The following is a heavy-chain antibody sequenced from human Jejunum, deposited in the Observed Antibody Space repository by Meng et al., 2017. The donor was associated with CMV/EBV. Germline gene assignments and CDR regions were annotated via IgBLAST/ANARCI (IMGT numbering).Heavy chain of an antibody. Sequence: GATFETYGVNWVRQAPGTGLEWISYIGISPTTIYYADSVKGRFTISRDNAKNSLYLDMKSLRAEDTAVYYCASHYRFSSGYYMEDWGQGTLVTVSS. CDR3: ASHYRFSSGYYMED. V-gene: IGHV3-48*04. CDR2: IGISPTTI. J-gene: IGHJ4*02. CDR1: GATFETYG. D-gene: IGHD3-3*01.